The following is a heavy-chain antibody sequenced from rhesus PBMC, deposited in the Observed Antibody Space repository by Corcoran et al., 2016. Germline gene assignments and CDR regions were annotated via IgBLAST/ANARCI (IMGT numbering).Heavy chain of an antibody. Sequence: QVQLQESGPGVVKPSETLSLTCAVSGGSISDSYRWSWIRQPPGKGLEWIWYIYGSSTITNYNPSLKIRVTISKDTSKNQFSLKLSSVTAADTAVYYCAKPRGYSYSFAFDFWGQGLRVTVSS. CDR3: AKPRGYSYSFAFDF. V-gene: IGHV4S10*01. CDR1: GGSISDSYR. CDR2: IYGSSTIT. D-gene: IGHD5-12*01. J-gene: IGHJ3*01.